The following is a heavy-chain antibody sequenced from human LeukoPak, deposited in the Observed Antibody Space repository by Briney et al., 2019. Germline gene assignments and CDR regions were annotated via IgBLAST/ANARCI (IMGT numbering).Heavy chain of an antibody. J-gene: IGHJ5*02. CDR3: AKDPFGGGCHRCWFDP. V-gene: IGHV3-23*01. CDR1: GFTFSSYA. CDR2: ISGSGGNT. Sequence: GGSLRLSCAAFGFTFSSYAMTWVRQAPGKGLEWVSAISGSGGNTYYADSVKGRFTISRDNSKNTLYLQMNSLRAEDTAVYYCAKDPFGGGCHRCWFDPWGQGTLVTVSS. D-gene: IGHD6-19*01.